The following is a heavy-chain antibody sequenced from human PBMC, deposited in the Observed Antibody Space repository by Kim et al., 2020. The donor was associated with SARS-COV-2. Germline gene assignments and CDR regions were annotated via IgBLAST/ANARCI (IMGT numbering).Heavy chain of an antibody. V-gene: IGHV3-23*01. D-gene: IGHD6-19*01. CDR2: ISVSGAYT. CDR1: GFTFDSYA. Sequence: GGSLRLSCAAFGFTFDSYAMSWVRQAPGKGLEWVSGISVSGAYTKHADSVKGRFTMSRDSSENMVFLEMNNLRAEDTAVYYCAKGRIAVTGGTPFYPHIADYWGGGTLVIVSS. CDR3: AKGRIAVTGGTPFYPHIADY. J-gene: IGHJ4*02.